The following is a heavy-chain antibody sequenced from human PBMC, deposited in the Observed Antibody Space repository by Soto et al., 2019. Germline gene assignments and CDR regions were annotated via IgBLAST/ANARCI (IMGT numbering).Heavy chain of an antibody. CDR3: ARFSTSCCSDFDY. V-gene: IGHV1-69*13. D-gene: IGHD2-2*01. CDR2: IIPIFGKA. Sequence: SVKVSCKASGGTFSSYAISWVRQAPGQGLEWMGGIIPIFGKANYAQKFQGRVTITADESTSTAYMELSSLRSEDTAVYYCARFSTSCCSDFDYWGQGTLVTVSS. CDR1: GGTFSSYA. J-gene: IGHJ4*02.